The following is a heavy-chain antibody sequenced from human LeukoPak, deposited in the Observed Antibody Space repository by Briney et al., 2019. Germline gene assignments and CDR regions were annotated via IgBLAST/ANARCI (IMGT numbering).Heavy chain of an antibody. CDR1: GSMSNHF. CDR2: IYDTGAT. CDR3: ATRPAGNTRAAIFDF. V-gene: IGHV4-59*11. J-gene: IGHJ5*01. D-gene: IGHD6-6*01. Sequence: PSETLSLTCTVFGSMSNHFWSWIRQPPGKGLEWIGYIYDTGATDYNPSLKSRVTMSVDTSANQFSLKLSSVTTADTAVYYCATRPAGNTRAAIFDFWSRGTLVTVSS.